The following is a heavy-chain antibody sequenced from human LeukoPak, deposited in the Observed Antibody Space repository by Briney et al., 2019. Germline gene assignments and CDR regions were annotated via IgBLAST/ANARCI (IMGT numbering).Heavy chain of an antibody. D-gene: IGHD1-26*01. Sequence: GGSLRLSCAASGFTVNSNYIHWVRQAPGKGLEWVSVIYSGGGTLYADSVKGRFTTSRDISKNTVFLQMNSVRTENTALYHCARGIVRSYYGLDVWGQGTPVTVSS. CDR2: IYSGGGT. V-gene: IGHV3-53*01. CDR1: GFTVNSNY. CDR3: ARGIVRSYYGLDV. J-gene: IGHJ6*02.